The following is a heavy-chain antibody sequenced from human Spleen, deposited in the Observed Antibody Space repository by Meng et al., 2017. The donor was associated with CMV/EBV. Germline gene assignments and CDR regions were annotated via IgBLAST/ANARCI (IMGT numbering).Heavy chain of an antibody. J-gene: IGHJ6*02. Sequence: ASVKVSCKASGYIFKDYYIHWVRQAPGQGLEWMGWINPNSGGAINAQKFLGRVTLSRDKSINTAYMELSSLRSDDTAVYYCARVGRGRIVGVHYYYYGMDVWGQGTTVTVSS. V-gene: IGHV1-2*02. CDR1: GYIFKDYY. D-gene: IGHD1-26*01. CDR3: ARVGRGRIVGVHYYYYGMDV. CDR2: INPNSGGA.